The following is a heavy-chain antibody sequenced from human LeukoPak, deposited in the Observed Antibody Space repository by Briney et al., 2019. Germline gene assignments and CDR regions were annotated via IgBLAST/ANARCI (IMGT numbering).Heavy chain of an antibody. CDR3: ARLLGPRFLEWPLDY. Sequence: GESLKISCKGSGYSFTRYWIGWVRQMPGKGLEWMGVIYPGDSDTRYSPSFQGQVTISAHKSISTAYLQWSSLKASDTAMYYCARLLGPRFLEWPLDYWGQGTLVTVSS. V-gene: IGHV5-51*01. CDR2: IYPGDSDT. CDR1: GYSFTRYW. J-gene: IGHJ4*02. D-gene: IGHD3-3*01.